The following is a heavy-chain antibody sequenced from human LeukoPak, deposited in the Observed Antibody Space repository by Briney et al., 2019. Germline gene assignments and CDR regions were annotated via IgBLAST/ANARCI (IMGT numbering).Heavy chain of an antibody. CDR2: IIPILGIA. V-gene: IGHV1-69*04. J-gene: IGHJ4*02. CDR1: GGTFSSYA. Sequence: GASVKVSCKASGGTFSSYAISWVRQAPGQGLEWMGRIIPILGIANYAQKFQGRVTITADKSTSTAYMELSSLRSEDTAVYYCARVSVDVATVTSYYFDYWGQGTLVTV. D-gene: IGHD4-17*01. CDR3: ARVSVDVATVTSYYFDY.